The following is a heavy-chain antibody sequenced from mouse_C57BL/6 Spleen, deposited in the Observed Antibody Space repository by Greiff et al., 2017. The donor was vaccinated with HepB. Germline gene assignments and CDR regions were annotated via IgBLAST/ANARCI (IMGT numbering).Heavy chain of an antibody. D-gene: IGHD2-5*01. CDR1: GYTFTSYW. Sequence: QVQLQQPGAELVRPGSSVKLSCKASGYTFTSYWMHWVKQRPIQGLEWIGNIDPSDSETHYNQKFKDKATLTVDKSSSTAYMQLSSLTSEDSAVYYCAREAAIVTNNYAMDYWGQGTSVTVSS. CDR3: AREAAIVTNNYAMDY. J-gene: IGHJ4*01. V-gene: IGHV1-52*01. CDR2: IDPSDSET.